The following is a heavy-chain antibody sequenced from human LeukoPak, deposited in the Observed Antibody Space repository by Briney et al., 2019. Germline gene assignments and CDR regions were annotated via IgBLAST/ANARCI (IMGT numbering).Heavy chain of an antibody. V-gene: IGHV3-9*01. CDR2: ISWNSGRI. D-gene: IGHD4-17*01. Sequence: GRSLRLSCAASGFTFEDYAMHWVRQAPGKGLEWVSGISWNSGRIGYADSVKGRFTISRDNAKNFLYLQMNSLRAEDTALYYCAKDIGVCGDYEGDAFDIWGQGTMVIVSS. J-gene: IGHJ3*02. CDR1: GFTFEDYA. CDR3: AKDIGVCGDYEGDAFDI.